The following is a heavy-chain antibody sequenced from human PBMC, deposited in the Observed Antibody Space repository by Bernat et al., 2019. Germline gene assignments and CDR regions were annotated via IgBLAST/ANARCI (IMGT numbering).Heavy chain of an antibody. CDR2: INAGNGNT. CDR1: GYTFTSYA. V-gene: IGHV1-3*01. J-gene: IGHJ2*01. CDR3: GRDGAVRYFDL. D-gene: IGHD2-8*01. Sequence: QVQLVQSGAEVKKPGASVKVSCKASGYTFTSYAMHWVRQAPGQRLEWMGWINAGNGNTKYSQKFQGRVTIPRDPSASTAYMERGSLSSEDTAVYYCGRDGAVRYFDLWGRGTLVTVAS.